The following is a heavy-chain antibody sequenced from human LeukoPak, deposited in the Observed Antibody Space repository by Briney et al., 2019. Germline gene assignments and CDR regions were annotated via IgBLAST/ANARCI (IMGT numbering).Heavy chain of an antibody. Sequence: TLSLTCTVSGASISSGGYYWSWIRQHPGKGLEWIGSISSSGSTYYNPSLKSRVTISVDTSKNQFSLKLSSVTAADTALYYCARAGNLNGFDYWGQGTLVTVSS. J-gene: IGHJ4*02. V-gene: IGHV4-31*03. D-gene: IGHD1-1*01. CDR2: ISSSGST. CDR1: GASISSGGYY. CDR3: ARAGNLNGFDY.